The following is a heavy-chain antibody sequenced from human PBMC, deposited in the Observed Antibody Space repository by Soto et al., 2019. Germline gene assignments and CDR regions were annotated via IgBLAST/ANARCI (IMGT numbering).Heavy chain of an antibody. CDR1: GFTFSSYS. J-gene: IGHJ4*02. D-gene: IGHD4-17*01. CDR2: ISSSSSTI. Sequence: GGSLRLSCAASGFTFSSYSMNWVRQAPGKGLEWVSYISSSSSTIYYADSVKGRFTISRDNAKNSLYLQMNSLRVEDTAVYYCASQDDYGDYWTFVPWGQGTLVTVSS. CDR3: ASQDDYGDYWTFVP. V-gene: IGHV3-48*01.